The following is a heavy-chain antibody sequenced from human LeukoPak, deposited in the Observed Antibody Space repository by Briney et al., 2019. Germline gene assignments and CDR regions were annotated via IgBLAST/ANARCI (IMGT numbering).Heavy chain of an antibody. J-gene: IGHJ5*02. CDR3: ARATYYYGSGSIISWFDP. D-gene: IGHD3-10*01. CDR1: GYSISSGYY. V-gene: IGHV4-38-2*02. CDR2: IYHSGST. Sequence: SETLSLTCTVSGYSISSGYYWGWIRQPPGKGLEWIGSIYHSGSTYYNPSLKSRVTISVDTSKNQFSLKLSSVTAADTAVYYCARATYYYGSGSIISWFDPWGQGTLVTVSS.